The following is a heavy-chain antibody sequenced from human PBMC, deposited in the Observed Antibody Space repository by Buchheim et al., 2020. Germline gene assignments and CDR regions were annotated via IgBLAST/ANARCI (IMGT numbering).Heavy chain of an antibody. D-gene: IGHD2-8*01. CDR1: GFTFSSYG. Sequence: QVQLVESGGGVVQPGRSLRLPCAASGFTFSSYGMHWVRQAPGKGLEWVAFIRYDGSNKYYADSVKGRFTISNDNSKNQLYLQMNSLRAEDTAVYYCAKDVLMVYATLYYYYGMDVWGQGTT. CDR3: AKDVLMVYATLYYYYGMDV. CDR2: IRYDGSNK. V-gene: IGHV3-30*02. J-gene: IGHJ6*02.